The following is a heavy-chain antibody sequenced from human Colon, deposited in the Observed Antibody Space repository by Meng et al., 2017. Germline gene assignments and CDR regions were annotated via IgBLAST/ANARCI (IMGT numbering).Heavy chain of an antibody. CDR3: ARGMDQYCSSTSCPLLY. CDR2: IYPGDSDT. V-gene: IGHV5-51*01. D-gene: IGHD2-2*01. CDR1: GYSFTSYW. J-gene: IGHJ4*02. Sequence: KVSCKGSGYSFTSYWIGWVRQMPGKGLEWMGIIYPGDSDTRYSPSFQGQVTISADKSINTAYLQWSSLKASDTAMYYCARGMDQYCSSTSCPLLYWGQGTLVTVSS.